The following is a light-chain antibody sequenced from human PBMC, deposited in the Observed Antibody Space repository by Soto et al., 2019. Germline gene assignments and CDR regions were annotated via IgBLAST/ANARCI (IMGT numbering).Light chain of an antibody. CDR2: AAS. V-gene: IGKV1-17*03. J-gene: IGKJ1*01. CDR3: LQHNSSPWT. CDR1: QGISNY. Sequence: DIRMTQSPSAMSASVGDRVTITCWASQGISNYLEWFQKKPGKVPKPLIYAASSLQSRVPSRLRGSVSGTELTITISSMQPEDFETYYCLQHNSSPWTFGQGTKVDIK.